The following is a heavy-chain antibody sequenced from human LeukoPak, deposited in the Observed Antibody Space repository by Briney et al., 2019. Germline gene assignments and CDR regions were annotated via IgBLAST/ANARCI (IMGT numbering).Heavy chain of an antibody. CDR2: ISYDGSNK. CDR1: GFTFSSDA. CDR3: ARVGYCGGDCYPPYYYYGMDV. V-gene: IGHV3-30-3*01. Sequence: GGSLRLSCAASGFTFSSDAMHWVRQAPGKGLGWVAVISYDGSNKYYADSVKGRFTISRDNSKNTLYLQMNSLRAEDTAVYYCARVGYCGGDCYPPYYYYGMDVWGQGTTVTVSS. D-gene: IGHD2-21*02. J-gene: IGHJ6*02.